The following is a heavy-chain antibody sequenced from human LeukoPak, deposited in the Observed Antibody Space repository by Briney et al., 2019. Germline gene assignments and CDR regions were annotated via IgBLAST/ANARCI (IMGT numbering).Heavy chain of an antibody. CDR3: AKHPDSFYAGYCSGGSCYFDY. CDR1: GFTFSSYG. D-gene: IGHD2-15*01. Sequence: GGSLRLSCAASGFTFSSYGTHWVRQAPGKGLEWVAVISYDGSNKYYADSVKGRFTISRDNSKNTLYLQMNSLRAEDTAVYYCAKHPDSFYAGYCSGGSCYFDYWGQGTLVTVSP. J-gene: IGHJ4*02. CDR2: ISYDGSNK. V-gene: IGHV3-30*18.